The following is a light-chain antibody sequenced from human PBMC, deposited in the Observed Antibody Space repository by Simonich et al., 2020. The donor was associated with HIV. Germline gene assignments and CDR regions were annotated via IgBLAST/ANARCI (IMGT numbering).Light chain of an antibody. CDR2: KAS. Sequence: DIQMTQSPSTLSASVGDRVTITCRASQSISSRLALYQQKTGKAPKLLIYKASSLESGVPSRFSGSGSGTEFTLTISSLQPDDFATYYCQQYNSHSLTFGGGTKVEIK. CDR1: QSISSR. V-gene: IGKV1-5*03. CDR3: QQYNSHSLT. J-gene: IGKJ4*01.